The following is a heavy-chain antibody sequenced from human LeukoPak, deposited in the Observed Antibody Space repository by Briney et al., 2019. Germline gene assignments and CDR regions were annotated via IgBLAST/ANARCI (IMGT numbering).Heavy chain of an antibody. CDR3: ARELAAMVSGIYYFDY. V-gene: IGHV1-69*01. CDR1: GGTFSSYA. CDR2: IIPIFGTA. Sequence: GGSLRLSCAASGGTFSSYAISWVRQAPGQGLEWMGGIIPIFGTANYAQKFQGRVTITADESTSTAYMELSSLRSEDTAVYYCARELAAMVSGIYYFDYWGQGTLVTVSS. D-gene: IGHD5-18*01. J-gene: IGHJ4*02.